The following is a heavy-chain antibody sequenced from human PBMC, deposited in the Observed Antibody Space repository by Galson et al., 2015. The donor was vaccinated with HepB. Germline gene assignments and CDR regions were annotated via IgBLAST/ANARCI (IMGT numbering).Heavy chain of an antibody. CDR3: ARGSSSWYVGMDV. Sequence: SVKVSCKASGYTFTSYYMHWVRQAPGQGLEWMGWINPNSGGTNYAQKFQGWVTMTRDTSISTAYMELSRLRSDDTAVYYCARGSSSWYVGMDVWGQGTTVTVSS. D-gene: IGHD6-13*01. V-gene: IGHV1-2*04. CDR2: INPNSGGT. CDR1: GYTFTSYY. J-gene: IGHJ6*02.